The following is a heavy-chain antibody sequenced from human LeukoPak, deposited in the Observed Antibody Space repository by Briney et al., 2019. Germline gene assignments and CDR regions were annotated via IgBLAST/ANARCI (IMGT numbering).Heavy chain of an antibody. D-gene: IGHD1-26*01. J-gene: IGHJ4*02. CDR2: IYYSGST. Sequence: PSETLSLTCTVSGGSISSSSYCWGWIRQPPGKGLEWIGSIYYSGSTSYNPSLKSRVTISVDTSKNQFSLKLGSVTAADTAVYYCARNASDSGTSYFDYWAREPWSPSPQ. CDR3: ARNASDSGTSYFDY. CDR1: GGSISSSSYC. V-gene: IGHV4-39*01.